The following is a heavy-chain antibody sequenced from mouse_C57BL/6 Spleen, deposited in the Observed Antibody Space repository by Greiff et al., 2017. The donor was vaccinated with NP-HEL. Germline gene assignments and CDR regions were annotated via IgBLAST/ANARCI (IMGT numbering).Heavy chain of an antibody. D-gene: IGHD1-1*01. J-gene: IGHJ3*01. CDR3: ASRFFYGSSGAWFAY. CDR2: INPNNGGT. V-gene: IGHV1-18*01. CDR1: GYTFTDYN. Sequence: EVQLQQSGPELVKPGASVKIPCKASGYTFTDYNMDWVKQSHGKRLEWIGDINPNNGGTIYNQKFKGKATLTVDKSSSTAYMELRSLTSEDTAVYYCASRFFYGSSGAWFAYWGQGTLVTVSA.